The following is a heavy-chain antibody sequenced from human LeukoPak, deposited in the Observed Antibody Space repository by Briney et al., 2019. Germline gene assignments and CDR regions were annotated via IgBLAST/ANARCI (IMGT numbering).Heavy chain of an antibody. J-gene: IGHJ4*02. CDR1: GFTFTSSA. CDR3: AAXXXXPYSGSYLI. V-gene: IGHV1-58*02. Sequence: SVKVSCKASGFTFTSSAMQWVRQARGQRLEWIGWIVVGSGNTNYAQKFQERVTITRDMSTSTAYMELSSLRSEDTAVYYCAAXXXXPYSGSYLIWGQGTLVTVSS. D-gene: IGHD1-26*01. CDR2: IVVGSGNT.